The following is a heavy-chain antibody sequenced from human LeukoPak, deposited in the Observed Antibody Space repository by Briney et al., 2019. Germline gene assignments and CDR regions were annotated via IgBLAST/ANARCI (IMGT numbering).Heavy chain of an antibody. D-gene: IGHD6-13*01. CDR1: GYTFTTYA. CDR2: IYTNTGNP. CDR3: ARGIPVYGSSWSYYFDY. V-gene: IGHV7-4-1*02. J-gene: IGHJ4*02. Sequence: ASVKVSCKASGYTFTTYAMNWVRQAPGQGLEWMGWIYTNTGNPTYTQGFTGRFVFSLDASVSTTYLQISNLKAEDTAVYYCARGIPVYGSSWSYYFDYWGQGTLVTVSS.